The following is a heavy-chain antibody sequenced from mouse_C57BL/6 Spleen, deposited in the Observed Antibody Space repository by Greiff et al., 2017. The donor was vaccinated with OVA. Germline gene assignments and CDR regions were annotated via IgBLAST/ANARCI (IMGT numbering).Heavy chain of an antibody. V-gene: IGHV5-9-1*02. J-gene: IGHJ1*03. CDR2: ISSGGDYI. CDR3: TRAFSPYWYFDV. Sequence: EVQGVESGEGLVKPGGSLKLSCAASGFTFSSYAMSWVRQTPEKRLEWVAYISSGGDYIYYADTVKGRFTISRDNARNTLYLQMSSLKSEDTAMYYCTRAFSPYWYFDVWGTGTTVTVSS. CDR1: GFTFSSYA.